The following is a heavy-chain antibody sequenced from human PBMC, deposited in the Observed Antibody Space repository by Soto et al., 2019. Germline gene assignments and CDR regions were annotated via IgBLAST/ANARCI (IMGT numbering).Heavy chain of an antibody. D-gene: IGHD6-13*01. CDR2: IRGTGGGT. CDR1: GFTLSNYA. Sequence: EMQLLESGGGLVQPGGSLRISCVASGFTLSNYAMSWVRQAPGKGLEWVSAIRGTGGGTYYADSVKGGFTISRDNSKNTLHLQMNSLRAEDTAVYYCAKDISSSWFGGFDYWGQGTLVTVSS. J-gene: IGHJ4*02. CDR3: AKDISSSWFGGFDY. V-gene: IGHV3-23*01.